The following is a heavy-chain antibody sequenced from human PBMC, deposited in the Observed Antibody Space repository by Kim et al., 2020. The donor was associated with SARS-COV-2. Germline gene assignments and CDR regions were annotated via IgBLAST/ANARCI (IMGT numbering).Heavy chain of an antibody. V-gene: IGHV4-31*03. J-gene: IGHJ5*02. CDR1: GGSISSGGYY. D-gene: IGHD5-18*01. Sequence: SETLSLTCTVSGGSISSGGYYWSWIRQHPGKGLEWIGYIYYSGSTYYNPSLKSRVTISVDTSKNQFSLKLSSVTAADTAVYYCARDADSWLGAWGQGTLVTVSS. CDR3: ARDADSWLGA. CDR2: IYYSGST.